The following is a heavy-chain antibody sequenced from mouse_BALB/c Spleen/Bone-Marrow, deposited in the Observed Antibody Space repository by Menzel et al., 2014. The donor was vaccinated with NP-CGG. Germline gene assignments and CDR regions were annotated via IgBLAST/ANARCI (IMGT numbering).Heavy chain of an antibody. J-gene: IGHJ2*01. V-gene: IGHV14-3*02. CDR1: GFNIKDTY. CDR3: ASYVYGYSFDY. Sequence: VQLQQSGAELVKPGASVKLSCTASGFNIKDTYMHWVKQRPEQGLEWIGRIDPANVNTEYDPKFQGKATITADTSSNTASLQLSSLTSEDTAVYYCASYVYGYSFDYWGQGTTLTVSS. D-gene: IGHD1-1*01. CDR2: IDPANVNT.